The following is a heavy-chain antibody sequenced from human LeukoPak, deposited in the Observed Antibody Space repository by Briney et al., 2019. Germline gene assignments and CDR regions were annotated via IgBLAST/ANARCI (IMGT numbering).Heavy chain of an antibody. CDR1: GYTFTSYA. V-gene: IGHV1-3*01. CDR2: INAGNGNT. D-gene: IGHD6-13*01. J-gene: IGHJ6*04. CDR3: ARDQGIAAAGRYYYGMDV. Sequence: ASVKVSCKASGYTFTSYAMHWVRQAPGQRLEWMGWINAGNGNTKYSQKFQGRVTITRDTSASTAYMELSSPRSEDTAVYYCARDQGIAAAGRYYYGMDVWGKGTTVTVSS.